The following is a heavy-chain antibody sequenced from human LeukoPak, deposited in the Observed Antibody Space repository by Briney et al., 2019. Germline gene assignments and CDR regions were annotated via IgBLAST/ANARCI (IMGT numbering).Heavy chain of an antibody. Sequence: NSSETLSLTCTVSGGSISSSSYYWGWIRQPPGKGLEWIGSIYYSGSTYYNPSLKSRVTISVDTSKNQFSLKLSSVTAADTAVYYCAREVSATGTRGAFDIWGQGTMVTVSS. D-gene: IGHD1-1*01. CDR2: IYYSGST. CDR3: AREVSATGTRGAFDI. J-gene: IGHJ3*02. CDR1: GGSISSSSYY. V-gene: IGHV4-39*07.